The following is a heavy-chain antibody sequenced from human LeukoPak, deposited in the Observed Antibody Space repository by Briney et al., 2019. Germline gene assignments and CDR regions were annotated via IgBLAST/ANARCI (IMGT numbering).Heavy chain of an antibody. V-gene: IGHV3-30*03. CDR1: GFTFSSYG. D-gene: IGHD3-3*01. CDR3: ARGESVILEWLAFDY. CDR2: ISYDGSNK. J-gene: IGHJ4*02. Sequence: PGRSLRLSCAASGFTFSSYGMHWVRQAPGKGLEWVAVISYDGSNKYYADSVKGRFTISRDNSKNTLYLQMNSLRAEDTAVYYCARGESVILEWLAFDYWGQGTLVTVSS.